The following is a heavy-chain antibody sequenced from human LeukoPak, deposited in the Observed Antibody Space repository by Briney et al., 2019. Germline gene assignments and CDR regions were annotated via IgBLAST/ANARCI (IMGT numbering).Heavy chain of an antibody. V-gene: IGHV1-69*05. D-gene: IGHD3-10*01. CDR3: AAYSYGSGSYPNIFDY. Sequence: ASVKVSCKASGGTFSSYAISWVRQAPGQGLEWMGGIIPIFGTANYAQKFQGRVTITTDESTSTAYMELSSLRAEDTALYYCAAYSYGSGSYPNIFDYWGQGTLVTVSS. CDR2: IIPIFGTA. CDR1: GGTFSSYA. J-gene: IGHJ4*02.